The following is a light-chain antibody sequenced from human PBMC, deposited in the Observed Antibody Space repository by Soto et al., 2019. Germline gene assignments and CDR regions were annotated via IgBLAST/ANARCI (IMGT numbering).Light chain of an antibody. V-gene: IGKV1-6*01. CDR3: LQDHSYPWT. CDR2: GAS. J-gene: IGKJ1*01. Sequence: AIQLTQSPSSLSASVGDRVSITCLASQGIRNDLGWYQHKPGKAPKLLIHGASSLQSGVPSRFSGSASGTEFTLTISSLQPEDLASYYCLQDHSYPWTFGQGTKVEI. CDR1: QGIRND.